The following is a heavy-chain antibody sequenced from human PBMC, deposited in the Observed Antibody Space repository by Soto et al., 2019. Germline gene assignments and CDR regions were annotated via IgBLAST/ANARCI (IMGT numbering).Heavy chain of an antibody. Sequence: QLQLQESGPGLVKPSETLSLTCTVSGGSISSSSYYWGWIRQPPGKGLEWIGSIYYSGSTYYNPSLKSRVTISVDTSKNQFSLKLSSVTAADTAVYYCARLTTVTTAGKVDYFDYWGQGTLVTVSS. V-gene: IGHV4-39*01. D-gene: IGHD4-17*01. J-gene: IGHJ4*02. CDR1: GGSISSSSYY. CDR3: ARLTTVTTAGKVDYFDY. CDR2: IYYSGST.